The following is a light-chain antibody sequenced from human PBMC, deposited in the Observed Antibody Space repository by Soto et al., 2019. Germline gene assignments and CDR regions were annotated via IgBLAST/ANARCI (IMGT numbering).Light chain of an antibody. CDR1: QSIGTY. CDR2: AAS. J-gene: IGKJ4*01. V-gene: IGKV1-39*01. Sequence: DIQMTQSPSILSASVGDRVTITCRASQSIGTYLNWYQHKPGKAPNLLIYAASNLQSGVPSRFSGSGSGTDFTLTISSLQPEDFATYYCQQSNDTPLTFGGGTKVDIK. CDR3: QQSNDTPLT.